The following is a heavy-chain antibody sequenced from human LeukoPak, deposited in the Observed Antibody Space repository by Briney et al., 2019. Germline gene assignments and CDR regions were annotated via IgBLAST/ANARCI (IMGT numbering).Heavy chain of an antibody. CDR3: AELGITMIGGV. CDR1: GFTFSSYG. D-gene: IGHD3-10*02. CDR2: ISSSSSTI. J-gene: IGHJ6*04. V-gene: IGHV3-48*04. Sequence: GGSLRLSCAASGFTFSSYGMHWVRQAPGKGLEWVSYISSSSSTIYYADSVKGRFTISRDNAKNSLYLQMNSLRAEDTAVYYCAELGITMIGGVWGKGTTVTISS.